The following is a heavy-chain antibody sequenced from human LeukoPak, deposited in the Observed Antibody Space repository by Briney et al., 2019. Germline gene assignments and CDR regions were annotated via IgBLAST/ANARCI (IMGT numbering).Heavy chain of an antibody. CDR3: AELGITMIGGV. CDR1: GFTFSSYG. D-gene: IGHD3-10*02. CDR2: ISSSSSTI. J-gene: IGHJ6*04. V-gene: IGHV3-48*04. Sequence: GGSLRLSCAASGFTFSSYGMHWVRQAPGKGLEWVSYISSSSSTIYYADSVKGRFTISRDNAKNSLYLQMNSLRAEDTAVYYCAELGITMIGGVWGKGTTVTISS.